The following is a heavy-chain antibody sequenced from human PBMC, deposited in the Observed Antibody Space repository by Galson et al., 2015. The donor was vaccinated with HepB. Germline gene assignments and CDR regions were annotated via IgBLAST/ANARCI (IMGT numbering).Heavy chain of an antibody. Sequence: PALVKPTQTLMLTCTFSGFSLSTSGVGVGWLRQPPGKALEWLALIFWNDDKRYSPSLKTRLTIIKDTSKNQVVLIMTNMDPVDTATYYCAQRVSDTYNEILTAYPTFFDPWGQGTLVTVSS. D-gene: IGHD3-9*01. V-gene: IGHV2-5*01. CDR1: GFSLSTSGVG. J-gene: IGHJ5*02. CDR3: AQRVSDTYNEILTAYPTFFDP. CDR2: IFWNDDK.